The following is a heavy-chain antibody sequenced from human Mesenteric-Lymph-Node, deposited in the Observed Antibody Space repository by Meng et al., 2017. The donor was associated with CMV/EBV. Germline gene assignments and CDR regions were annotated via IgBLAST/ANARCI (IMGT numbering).Heavy chain of an antibody. J-gene: IGHJ4*02. CDR3: ARNTADFDY. Sequence: LSLTCAGYGGSFSGYYWSWIRQPPGKGLEWIGEINHSGSTNYNPSLKSRVTISVDTSKNQFSLKLSSVTAADTAVYYCARNTADFDYWGQGTLVTVSS. CDR1: GGSFSGYY. V-gene: IGHV4-34*01. CDR2: INHSGST. D-gene: IGHD5-18*01.